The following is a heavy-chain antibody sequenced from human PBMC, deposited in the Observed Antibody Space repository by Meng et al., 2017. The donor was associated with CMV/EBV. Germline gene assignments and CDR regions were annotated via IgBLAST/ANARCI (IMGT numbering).Heavy chain of an antibody. CDR2: IIPILGIA. CDR1: GGTFSSYA. J-gene: IGHJ3*02. Sequence: SVKVSCKASGGTFSSYAISWVRQAPGQGLEWMGGIIPILGIANYAQKFQGRVTITADKSTSTAYMELSRPRSDDTAVYYCAREDVVAGTVAFDIWGQGTMVTVSS. V-gene: IGHV1-69*10. D-gene: IGHD6-19*01. CDR3: AREDVVAGTVAFDI.